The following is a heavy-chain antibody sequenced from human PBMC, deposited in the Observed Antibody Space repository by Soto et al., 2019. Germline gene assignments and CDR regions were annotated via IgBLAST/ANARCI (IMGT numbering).Heavy chain of an antibody. CDR1: GYTFTSYD. J-gene: IGHJ6*02. D-gene: IGHD6-6*01. CDR3: ARASHTSSGYYFYYGMDV. CDR2: MNPNTGST. Sequence: QVQLVQSGAVVRKPGASVKVSCTASGYTFTSYDLNWVRQTTGQGREWMGWMNPNTGSTGFAQKFQGRLTMTRDASKSTAYMELSSLTSEDTALYYCARASHTSSGYYFYYGMDVWGQGTAVAVSS. V-gene: IGHV1-8*02.